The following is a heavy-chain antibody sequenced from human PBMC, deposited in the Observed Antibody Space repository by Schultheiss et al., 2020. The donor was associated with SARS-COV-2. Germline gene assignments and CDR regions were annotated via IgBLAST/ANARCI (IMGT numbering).Heavy chain of an antibody. D-gene: IGHD3-10*01. V-gene: IGHV4-4*07. CDR1: GGSISSYY. J-gene: IGHJ6*03. CDR3: ARSGSYYYMNV. CDR2: IYTSGST. Sequence: GSLRLSCTVSGGSISSYYWSWIRQPAGKGLEWIGRIYTSGSTYSNPSLKSRVTISVDTSKNQVSLNLTSVTATDTAVYYCARSGSYYYMNVWGKGTTVTVSS.